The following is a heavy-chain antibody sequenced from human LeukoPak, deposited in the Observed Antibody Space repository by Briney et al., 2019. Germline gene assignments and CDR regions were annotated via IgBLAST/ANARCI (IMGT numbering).Heavy chain of an antibody. D-gene: IGHD3-22*01. CDR2: ISGSGGST. J-gene: IGHJ4*02. CDR1: GFTFSSYA. CDR3: AKDPTDYYDSSGYYPYFDY. Sequence: PGGSLRLPCAASGFTFSSYAMSWVRQAPGKGLEWASAISGSGGSTYYADSVKGRFTISRDNSKNTLYLQMNSLRAEDTAVYYCAKDPTDYYDSSGYYPYFDYWGQGTLVTVSS. V-gene: IGHV3-23*01.